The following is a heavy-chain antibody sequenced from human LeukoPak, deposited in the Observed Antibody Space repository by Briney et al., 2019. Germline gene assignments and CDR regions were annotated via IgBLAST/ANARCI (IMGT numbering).Heavy chain of an antibody. V-gene: IGHV4-4*07. Sequence: SETLSLTCTLSGRFISIYYGSWTRHPAGKGLERLGRIYTSGSNNYNPSLKSRVTMSVDTSKNQFSLKLSSVTAADTAVYYCARDLPYGSGSYPDYWGQGTLVTVSS. D-gene: IGHD3-10*01. CDR3: ARDLPYGSGSYPDY. J-gene: IGHJ4*02. CDR1: GRFISIYY. CDR2: IYTSGSN.